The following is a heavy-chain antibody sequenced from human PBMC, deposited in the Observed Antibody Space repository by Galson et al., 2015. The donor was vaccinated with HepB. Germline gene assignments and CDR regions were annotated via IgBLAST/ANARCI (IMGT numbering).Heavy chain of an antibody. V-gene: IGHV5-51*01. Sequence: SGAEVKKPGESLKISCKGSGYSFTRYWIGWVRQMPGKGLEWMGIIYPGDSDTRYSPSFQGQVTISADKSISTAYLQWSSLKASDTAMYYCAKHTLTAAVRVDYWGQGTLVTVSS. J-gene: IGHJ4*02. D-gene: IGHD6-13*01. CDR2: IYPGDSDT. CDR1: GYSFTRYW. CDR3: AKHTLTAAVRVDY.